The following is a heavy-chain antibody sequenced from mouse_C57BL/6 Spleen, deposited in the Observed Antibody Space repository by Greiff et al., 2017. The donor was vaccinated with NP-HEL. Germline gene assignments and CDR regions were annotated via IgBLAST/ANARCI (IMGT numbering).Heavy chain of an antibody. Sequence: QVQLQQSGAELVRPGASVKLSCKASGYTFTDYYINWVKQRPGQGLEWIARIYPGSGNTYYNEKFKGKATLTAEKSSSTAYMQLSSLTSEDSAVYFCARNYGSSGYFDVWGTGTTVTVSS. D-gene: IGHD1-1*01. CDR1: GYTFTDYY. V-gene: IGHV1-76*01. J-gene: IGHJ1*03. CDR2: IYPGSGNT. CDR3: ARNYGSSGYFDV.